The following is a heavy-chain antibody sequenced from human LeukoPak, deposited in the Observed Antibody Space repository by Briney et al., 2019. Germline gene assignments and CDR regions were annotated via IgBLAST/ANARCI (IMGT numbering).Heavy chain of an antibody. J-gene: IGHJ4*02. CDR1: GSSISRSSYY. CDR3: ASRSDDSSLYYFDY. V-gene: IGHV4-39*01. Sequence: SETLSLTCTVSGSSISRSSYYWGWIRQPPGKGLEWIGSIYYSGSTYDNPSLKSRVTISVHTSKNQLSLKLSSVTAADTAVYYCASRSDDSSLYYFDYWGQGTLVTVSS. CDR2: IYYSGST. D-gene: IGHD3-22*01.